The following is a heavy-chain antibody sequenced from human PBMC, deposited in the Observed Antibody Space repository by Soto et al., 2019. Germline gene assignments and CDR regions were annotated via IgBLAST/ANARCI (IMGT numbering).Heavy chain of an antibody. J-gene: IGHJ4*02. Sequence: GSVKGYFKVSGYTLTELSMHLVRQAPGKGLEWMGGFDPEDGETIYAQKFQGRVTMTEDTSTDTAYMELSSLRSEDTAVYYCATHTGYLSGYDSGDFDYWGQGTLVTVSS. CDR3: ATHTGYLSGYDSGDFDY. CDR2: FDPEDGET. D-gene: IGHD5-12*01. V-gene: IGHV1-24*01. CDR1: GYTLTELS.